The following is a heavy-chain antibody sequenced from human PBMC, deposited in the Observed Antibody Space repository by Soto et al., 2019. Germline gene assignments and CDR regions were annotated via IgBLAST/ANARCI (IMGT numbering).Heavy chain of an antibody. D-gene: IGHD1-1*01. CDR1: GFTFSSYA. CDR3: AKGRGQTWKFDY. Sequence: EVQLLESGGGSVQPGGSLRLSCAASGFTFSSYAMHWVRRPPGKGLEWVSSISGSGGTAYYADSVKGRFSISRDSLVNTLYLQMNSLRAEDTAVYYCAKGRGQTWKFDYWGQGNLVTVSP. CDR2: ISGSGGTA. V-gene: IGHV3-23*01. J-gene: IGHJ4*02.